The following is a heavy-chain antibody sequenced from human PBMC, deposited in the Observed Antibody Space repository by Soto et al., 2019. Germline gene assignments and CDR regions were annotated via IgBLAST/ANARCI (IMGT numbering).Heavy chain of an antibody. CDR3: AREHCRGGSCYSGFDP. CDR2: TYYRSKWYN. V-gene: IGHV6-1*01. D-gene: IGHD2-15*01. CDR1: GDSVSCNSAA. J-gene: IGHJ5*02. Sequence: SQTLSLTCAISGDSVSCNSAAWNWIRQSPSRGLEWLGRTYYRSKWYNDYAVSVKSRITINPDTSKNQISLQLNSVTPEDTAVYFCAREHCRGGSCYSGFDPWGQGTLVTVSS.